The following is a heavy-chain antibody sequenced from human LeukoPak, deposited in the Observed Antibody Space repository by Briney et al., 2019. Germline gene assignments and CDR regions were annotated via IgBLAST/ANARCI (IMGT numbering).Heavy chain of an antibody. CDR1: GFTFSIYG. CDR2: ISYDGSNK. D-gene: IGHD6-19*01. V-gene: IGHV3-30*18. CDR3: EKAGPGIAVAGTLYYYGMDV. Sequence: GRSLRLSCAASGFTFSIYGMHWVRQAPGKGLEWVAVISYDGSNKYYADSVKGRFTISRDNSKNTLYLQMNSLRAEETDVYYCEKAGPGIAVAGTLYYYGMDVWGQGTTVTVSS. J-gene: IGHJ6*02.